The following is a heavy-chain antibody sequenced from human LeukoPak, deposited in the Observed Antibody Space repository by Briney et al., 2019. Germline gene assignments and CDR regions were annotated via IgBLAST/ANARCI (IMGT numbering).Heavy chain of an antibody. CDR2: ISWDGGST. D-gene: IGHD3-16*02. CDR3: AKDFKMITFGGVIASWYGMDV. CDR1: GFTFDDYT. J-gene: IGHJ6*02. V-gene: IGHV3-43*01. Sequence: GGSLRLSCAASGFTFDDYTMHWVRQAPGKGLEWVSLISWDGGSTYYADSVKGRFTISRDNSKNSLYLQMNSLRPEDTALYYCAKDFKMITFGGVIASWYGMDVWGQGTTVTVSS.